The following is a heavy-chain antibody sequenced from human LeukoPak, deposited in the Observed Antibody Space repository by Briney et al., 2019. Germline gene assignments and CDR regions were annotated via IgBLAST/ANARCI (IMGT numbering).Heavy chain of an antibody. J-gene: IGHJ6*02. Sequence: ASVKVSCKASGYTFTSYDINWVRQATGQGLEWIGWMNPNRGNTGYAQKFQGRVTMTRNTSISTAYMELSSLRSEDTAVYYCARGLRRSSGPAAICCYYYGMDVWGQGTTVTVSS. D-gene: IGHD2-2*01. CDR3: ARGLRRSSGPAAICCYYYGMDV. V-gene: IGHV1-8*01. CDR2: MNPNRGNT. CDR1: GYTFTSYD.